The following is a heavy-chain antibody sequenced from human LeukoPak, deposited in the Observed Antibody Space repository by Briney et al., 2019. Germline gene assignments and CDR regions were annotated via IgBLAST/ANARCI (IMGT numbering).Heavy chain of an antibody. V-gene: IGHV3-23*01. CDR3: AKGEYSGYDFDY. Sequence: PGGSLRLSCAASGFTFTNYGMSWVRQAPGKGLEWVSAISGSGGSTYYADSVKGRFTISRDNSKNTLYLQMNSLRAEDTAVYYCAKGEYSGYDFDYWGQGTLVTVSS. J-gene: IGHJ4*02. CDR2: ISGSGGST. CDR1: GFTFTNYG. D-gene: IGHD5-12*01.